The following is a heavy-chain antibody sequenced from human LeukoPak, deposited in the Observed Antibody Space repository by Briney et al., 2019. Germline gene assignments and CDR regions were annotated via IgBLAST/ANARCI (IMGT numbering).Heavy chain of an antibody. CDR3: ATSRDGYNYAIDY. Sequence: GGSLRLSCAASGFTFSSYAMHWVRQAPGKGLEWVAVISYDGSNKYYADSVKGRFTISRDNSKNTLYLQMNSLRAEDTAVYYCATSRDGYNYAIDYWGQGTLVTVSS. CDR1: GFTFSSYA. V-gene: IGHV3-30*04. CDR2: ISYDGSNK. J-gene: IGHJ4*02. D-gene: IGHD5-24*01.